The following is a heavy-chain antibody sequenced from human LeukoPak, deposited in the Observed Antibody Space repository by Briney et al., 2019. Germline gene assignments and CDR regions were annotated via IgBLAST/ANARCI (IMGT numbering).Heavy chain of an antibody. CDR2: INHSGST. D-gene: IGHD2-15*01. Sequence: PSETLSLTCAVYGGSFSGYYWSWLRQPPGKGLEWIGEINHSGSTNYNPSLKSRVTISVDTSKNQSSLKLSSVTAADTAVYYCAREGYSRTFDYWGQGTLVTVSS. V-gene: IGHV4-34*01. CDR3: AREGYSRTFDY. CDR1: GGSFSGYY. J-gene: IGHJ4*02.